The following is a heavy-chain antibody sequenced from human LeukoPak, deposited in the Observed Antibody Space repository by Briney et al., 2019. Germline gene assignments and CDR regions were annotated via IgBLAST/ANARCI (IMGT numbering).Heavy chain of an antibody. V-gene: IGHV4-59*01. Sequence: SETLSLTCTVSGGSISSYYWSWIRQPPGKGLEWIGYIYYSGSTNYNPSLKSRVTISVDTSKNQFSLKLSSVTAADTAVYYCARGDYYDSSGRLVGWGQGTLVTVSS. CDR2: IYYSGST. CDR3: ARGDYYDSSGRLVG. D-gene: IGHD3-22*01. CDR1: GGSISSYY. J-gene: IGHJ4*02.